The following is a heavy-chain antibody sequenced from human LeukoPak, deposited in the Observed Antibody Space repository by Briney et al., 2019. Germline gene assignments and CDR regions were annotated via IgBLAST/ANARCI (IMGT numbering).Heavy chain of an antibody. V-gene: IGHV1-69*05. D-gene: IGHD4-17*01. CDR1: GGTFISYA. CDR3: AKTTVTSEEYYYYMDV. CDR2: IIPIFGTA. J-gene: IGHJ6*03. Sequence: GASVKVSCKASGGTFISYAISWVRQAPGQGLEWMGGIIPIFGTANYAQKFQGRVTITTDESTSTAYMELRGLRSDDTAVYYCAKTTVTSEEYYYYMDVWGKGTTVTVSS.